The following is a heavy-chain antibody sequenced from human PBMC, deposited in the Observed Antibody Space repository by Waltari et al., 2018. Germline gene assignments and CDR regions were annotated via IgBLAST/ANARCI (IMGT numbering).Heavy chain of an antibody. Sequence: QVQLVESGGGVVQPGRSLRLSCSASGFIFPSSGMHWVRQAPGKGLEWVAVIWNEGSLKYYTDSVKGRFTISRDNSENTLYLQMSGLRPEDTAVYYCARSVTTGSGYMDVWGKGTTVTVSS. CDR3: ARSVTTGSGYMDV. CDR2: IWNEGSLK. D-gene: IGHD4-17*01. J-gene: IGHJ6*03. CDR1: GFIFPSSG. V-gene: IGHV3-33*01.